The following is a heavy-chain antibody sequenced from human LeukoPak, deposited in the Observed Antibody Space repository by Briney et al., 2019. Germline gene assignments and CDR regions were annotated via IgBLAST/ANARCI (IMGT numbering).Heavy chain of an antibody. D-gene: IGHD6-19*01. CDR2: ISSSSSYI. J-gene: IGHJ6*03. CDR3: ARVARKWLVRTTYYYYYMDV. Sequence: GGSLRLSCAASGFTFSSYSMNWVRQAPGKGLEWVSSISSSSSYIYYADSVKGRFTSSRDNAKNSVYLQMNSLRAEDTAVYYCARVARKWLVRTTYYYYYMDVWGKGTTVTVSS. CDR1: GFTFSSYS. V-gene: IGHV3-21*01.